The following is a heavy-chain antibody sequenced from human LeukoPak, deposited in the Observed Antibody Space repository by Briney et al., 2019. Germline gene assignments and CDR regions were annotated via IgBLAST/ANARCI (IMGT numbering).Heavy chain of an antibody. CDR2: IYYSGST. V-gene: IGHV4-39*07. Sequence: PSETLSLTCTVSGGSISSSSYYWGWIRQPPGKGLEWIGSIYYSGSTYYNPSLKSRVTISVDTSKNQFSLNLSSVTAADTAVYYCARENYDILTDISPHAFDIWGQGTMVTVSS. J-gene: IGHJ3*02. CDR3: ARENYDILTDISPHAFDI. CDR1: GGSISSSSYY. D-gene: IGHD3-9*01.